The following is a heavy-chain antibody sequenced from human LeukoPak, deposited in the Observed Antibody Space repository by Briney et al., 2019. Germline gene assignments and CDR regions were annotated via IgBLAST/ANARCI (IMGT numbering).Heavy chain of an antibody. D-gene: IGHD4-17*01. Sequence: SETLSLTCTVSGNSFGDYYWSWIRQPAGKGLEWIGRIYTSGSTTYNPSLKSRVTMSVDTSKSQLSLNLMSVTAAETAVYYCTRDTGTTGEVKFDPWGQGTLVTVSS. CDR3: TRDTGTTGEVKFDP. V-gene: IGHV4-4*07. CDR2: IYTSGST. CDR1: GNSFGDYY. J-gene: IGHJ5*02.